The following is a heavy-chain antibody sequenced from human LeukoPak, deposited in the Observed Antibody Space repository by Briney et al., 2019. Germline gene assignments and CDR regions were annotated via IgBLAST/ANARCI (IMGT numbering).Heavy chain of an antibody. D-gene: IGHD2-21*02. CDR3: ARDPSDSTAPQTHFDY. CDR2: IRYDGNNQ. CDR1: GFTFTSYG. V-gene: IGHV3-30*02. Sequence: GGSLRLSCAASGFTFTSYGFHWVRQAPGKGLDWVTFIRYDGNNQYYAESVKGRFTISRDNSKNTVHLQMDSLRAEDTAVYYCARDPSDSTAPQTHFDYWGQGTLVTVSS. J-gene: IGHJ4*02.